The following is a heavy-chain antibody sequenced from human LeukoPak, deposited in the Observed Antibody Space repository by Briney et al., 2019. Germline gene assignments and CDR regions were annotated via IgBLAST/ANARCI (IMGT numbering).Heavy chain of an antibody. CDR2: ISWNSGSI. Sequence: PGRSLRLSCAASGFTFDDYAMHWVRQAPGKGLEWVSGISWNSGSIGYADSVKGRFTISRDNSKNTLYLQMNSLRAEDTAVYYCAKSESSSYYDAFDMWGQGTMVTVSS. D-gene: IGHD6-13*01. CDR1: GFTFDDYA. CDR3: AKSESSSYYDAFDM. V-gene: IGHV3-9*01. J-gene: IGHJ3*02.